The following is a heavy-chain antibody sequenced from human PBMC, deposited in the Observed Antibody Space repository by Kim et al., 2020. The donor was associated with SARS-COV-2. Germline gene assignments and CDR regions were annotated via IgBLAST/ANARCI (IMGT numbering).Heavy chain of an antibody. J-gene: IGHJ4*02. CDR3: TGSRGGLRFHSFDY. V-gene: IGHV3-23*01. CDR1: EFPFNTYA. D-gene: IGHD5-12*01. Sequence: GGSLRLSCAASEFPFNTYAMSWVRQAPGRGLEWVSTVSDSGVTTFYADSVKGRFTISRDNSKNTLFLHMNSLRVEDTAVYYCTGSRGGLRFHSFDYWGQGTLVPVSS. CDR2: VSDSGVTT.